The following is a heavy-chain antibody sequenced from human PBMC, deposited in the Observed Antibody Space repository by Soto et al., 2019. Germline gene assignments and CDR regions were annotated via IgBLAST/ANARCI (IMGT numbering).Heavy chain of an antibody. CDR2: ISSSSSTI. J-gene: IGHJ3*02. CDR3: ARDYYDSSGYHFGASDI. D-gene: IGHD3-22*01. V-gene: IGHV3-48*02. Sequence: PGGSLRLSCAAPGFTFRSYSMNWVRQAPGKGLEWVSYISSSSSTIYYADSVKGRFTISRDNAKNSLYLQMNSLRDEDTAVYYCARDYYDSSGYHFGASDIWGQGTMVTVSS. CDR1: GFTFRSYS.